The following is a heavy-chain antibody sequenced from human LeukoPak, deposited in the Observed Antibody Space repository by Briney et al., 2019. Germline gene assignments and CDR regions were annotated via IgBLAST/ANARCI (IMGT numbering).Heavy chain of an antibody. D-gene: IGHD5-24*01. V-gene: IGHV1-69*13. J-gene: IGHJ6*02. CDR3: ASDGYNSWEVIGYYYYGMDV. CDR1: GGTFSSYA. Sequence: SVKVSCKASGGTFSSYAISWVRQAPGQGLEWMGGIIPIFGTANYAQKFQGRVTITADESTSTAYMELSSLRSEDTAVYYCASDGYNSWEVIGYYYYGMDVWGQGTTVTVSS. CDR2: IIPIFGTA.